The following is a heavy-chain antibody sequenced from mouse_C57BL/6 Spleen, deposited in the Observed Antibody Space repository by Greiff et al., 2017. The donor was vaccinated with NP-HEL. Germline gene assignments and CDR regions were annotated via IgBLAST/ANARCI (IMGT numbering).Heavy chain of an antibody. Sequence: EVQLVESGGGLVKPGGSLKLSCAASGFTFSDYGMHWVRQAPEKGLEWVAYISSGSSTIYYADTVKGRFTIARDHAKNTLFLQMTSLRSEDTAMYYCARKTYGSYAMDFWGQGTSVTVSS. CDR2: ISSGSSTI. CDR1: GFTFSDYG. J-gene: IGHJ4*01. D-gene: IGHD1-1*01. V-gene: IGHV5-17*01. CDR3: ARKTYGSYAMDF.